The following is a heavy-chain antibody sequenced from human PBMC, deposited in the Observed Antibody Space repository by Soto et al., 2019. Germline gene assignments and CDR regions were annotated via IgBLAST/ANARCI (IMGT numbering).Heavy chain of an antibody. J-gene: IGHJ3*02. V-gene: IGHV3-30*18. CDR3: AKDQYYYDSSGYYSPVGAFDI. Sequence: PGGSLRLSCAASGFTFSSYGMHWVRQAPGKGLEWVAVISYDGSNKYYADSVKGRFTISRDNSKNTLYLQMNSLRAEDTAVYYCAKDQYYYDSSGYYSPVGAFDIWGQGTMVTVSS. D-gene: IGHD3-22*01. CDR2: ISYDGSNK. CDR1: GFTFSSYG.